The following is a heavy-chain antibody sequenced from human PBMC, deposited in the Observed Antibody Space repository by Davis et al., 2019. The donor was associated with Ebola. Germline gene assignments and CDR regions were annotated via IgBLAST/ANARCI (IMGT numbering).Heavy chain of an antibody. CDR1: GYTFTGYY. V-gene: IGHV1-2*04. Sequence: AASVKVSCKASGYTFTGYYMHWVRQAPGQGLEWMGWINPNSGGTNYAQKFQGWVTMTRDTSISTAYMELSRLRSDDTAVYYWARDLGLRYDYYGMDVWGQGTTVTVSS. J-gene: IGHJ6*02. CDR2: INPNSGGT. D-gene: IGHD5-12*01. CDR3: ARDLGLRYDYYGMDV.